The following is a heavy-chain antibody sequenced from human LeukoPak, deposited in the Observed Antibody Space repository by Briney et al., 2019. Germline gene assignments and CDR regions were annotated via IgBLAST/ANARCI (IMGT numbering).Heavy chain of an antibody. CDR2: INPNSGGT. D-gene: IGHD1-26*01. Sequence: GASVKVSCKASGYTFTSYYMHWVRQAPGQGLEWMGWINPNSGGTNYAQKFQGRVTMTRDTSISTAYMELSRLRSDDTAVYYCAFSVGATMGFDYWGQGTLVTVSS. V-gene: IGHV1-2*02. J-gene: IGHJ4*02. CDR1: GYTFTSYY. CDR3: AFSVGATMGFDY.